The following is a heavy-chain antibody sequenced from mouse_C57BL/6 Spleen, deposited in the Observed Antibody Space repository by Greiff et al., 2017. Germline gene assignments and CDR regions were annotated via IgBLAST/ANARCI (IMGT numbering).Heavy chain of an antibody. CDR3: VRQEGYDSWFAY. D-gene: IGHD2-4*01. J-gene: IGHJ3*01. CDR2: IRSKSNNYAT. CDR1: GFSFNTYA. Sequence: EVQLQESGGGLVQPKGSLKLSCAASGFSFNTYAMNWVRQAPGKGLEWVARIRSKSNNYATYYADSVKDRFTISRDDSESMLYLQMNNLKTEDTAMYYCVRQEGYDSWFAYWGQGTLVTVSA. V-gene: IGHV10-1*01.